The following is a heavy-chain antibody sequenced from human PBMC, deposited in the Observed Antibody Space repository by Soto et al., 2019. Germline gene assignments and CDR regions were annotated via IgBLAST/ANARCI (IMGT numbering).Heavy chain of an antibody. J-gene: IGHJ5*02. CDR3: ARYSSSCGDNWFDT. CDR2: IYPSGSS. CDR1: GGSISRGAYS. V-gene: IGHV4-30-2*01. D-gene: IGHD6-6*01. Sequence: PSEPLSLTCAVSGGSISRGAYSWSWIRQPPGKGLEYIGYIYPSGSSYFNPSLRSRVSISIDRSKNLFSLNLTSVTAADTAVYYCARYSSSCGDNWFDTWGQGDLVTVSS.